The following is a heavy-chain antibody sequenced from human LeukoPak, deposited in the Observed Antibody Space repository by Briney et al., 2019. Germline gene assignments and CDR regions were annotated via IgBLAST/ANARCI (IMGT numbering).Heavy chain of an antibody. V-gene: IGHV3-9*01. J-gene: IGHJ4*02. CDR1: GFIFNDYA. CDR3: AKSLRNGSGWASDY. Sequence: PGGSLRLSCAGSGFIFNDYAMHWVRQPPGKGLEWVSGISWNSGSIDYADSVKGRFTISRDNAKNSLYLQMNSLRTEDTAVYYCAKSLRNGSGWASDYWGQGTLVTVSS. D-gene: IGHD6-25*01. CDR2: ISWNSGSI.